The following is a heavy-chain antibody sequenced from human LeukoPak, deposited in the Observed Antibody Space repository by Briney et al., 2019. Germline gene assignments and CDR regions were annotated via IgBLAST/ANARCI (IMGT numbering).Heavy chain of an antibody. CDR1: GGSFSGCY. V-gene: IGHV4-34*01. J-gene: IGHJ5*02. CDR3: ARGLYDFWSGYYRS. Sequence: NPSETLSLTCAVYGGSFSGCYWSWIRQPPGKGLEWIGEINHSGSTNYSPSLKSRVTISVDTSKNQFSLKLSSVTAADTAVYYCARGLYDFWSGYYRSWGQGTLVTVSS. D-gene: IGHD3-3*01. CDR2: INHSGST.